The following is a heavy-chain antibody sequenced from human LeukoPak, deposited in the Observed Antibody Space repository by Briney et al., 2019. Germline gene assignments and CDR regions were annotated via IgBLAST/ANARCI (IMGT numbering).Heavy chain of an antibody. J-gene: IGHJ3*02. Sequence: GGSLRLSCAASGFTFSSYAMSWARQAPGKGLEWVSAISGSGGSTYYADSVKGRFTISRNNAENSLYLQVNNLRVEDTAVYYCVRSDRETYAFDIWGQGAMVTVSS. CDR1: GFTFSSYA. V-gene: IGHV3-23*01. CDR2: ISGSGGST. D-gene: IGHD3-10*01. CDR3: VRSDRETYAFDI.